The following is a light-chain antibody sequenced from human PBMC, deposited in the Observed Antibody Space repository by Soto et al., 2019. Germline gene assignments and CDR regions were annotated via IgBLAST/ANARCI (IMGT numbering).Light chain of an antibody. CDR3: CSYAGSNTYV. CDR1: SSDVGGYNS. V-gene: IGLV2-8*01. CDR2: EVT. J-gene: IGLJ1*01. Sequence: QSALTQPPSASGPPGQSVTISCTGTSSDVGGYNSVSWYQQHPGKAPKLIIYEVTKRPSGVPDRFSGSKSGTAASLTVSGLQAEDDADYYCCSYAGSNTYVFGTGTKLTVL.